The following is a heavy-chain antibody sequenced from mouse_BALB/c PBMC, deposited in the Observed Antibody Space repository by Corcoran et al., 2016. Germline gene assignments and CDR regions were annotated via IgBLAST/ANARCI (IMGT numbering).Heavy chain of an antibody. Sequence: EVQLPQSGPELVKPGASVKISCKTSGYTFTGYTMHWVKQSHGKSLEWIGGINPNSGGTRHNQKFKGKATLTVDKSSSTAYMELRSLTSEDSAVFYCARKKSSPYYFDYWGQGTILTVSS. CDR3: ARKKSSPYYFDY. CDR1: GYTFTGYT. V-gene: IGHV1-18*01. J-gene: IGHJ2*01. CDR2: INPNSGGT. D-gene: IGHD1-1*01.